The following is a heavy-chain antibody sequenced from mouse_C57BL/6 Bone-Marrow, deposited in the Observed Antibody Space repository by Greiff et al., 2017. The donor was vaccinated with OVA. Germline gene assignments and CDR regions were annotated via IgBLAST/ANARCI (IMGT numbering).Heavy chain of an antibody. CDR3: ARDYEYDRWYFDV. CDR1: GYTFTSYW. V-gene: IGHV1-59*01. Sequence: QVQLQQPGAELVRPGTSVKLSCKASGYTFTSYWMHWVKQRPGQGLEWIGVIDPSDSYTNYNQKFKGKATLTVDTSSSTAYMQLSSLTSEDSAVYYGARDYEYDRWYFDVWGTGTTGTVSS. D-gene: IGHD2-4*01. CDR2: IDPSDSYT. J-gene: IGHJ1*03.